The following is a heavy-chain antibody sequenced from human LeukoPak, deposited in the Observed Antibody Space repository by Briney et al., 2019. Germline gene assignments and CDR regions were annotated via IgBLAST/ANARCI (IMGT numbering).Heavy chain of an antibody. CDR1: GGSISSYY. V-gene: IGHV4-59*01. D-gene: IGHD4-23*01. CDR2: IYYSGST. Sequence: SETLSLTCTVSGGSISSYYWSWVRQPPGKGLEWIGYIYYSGSTNYNPSLKSRVTISVDTSKNQFSLKLSSVTAADTAMYYCARNKEVTPEYDAFDIWGQGTMVTVSS. CDR3: ARNKEVTPEYDAFDI. J-gene: IGHJ3*02.